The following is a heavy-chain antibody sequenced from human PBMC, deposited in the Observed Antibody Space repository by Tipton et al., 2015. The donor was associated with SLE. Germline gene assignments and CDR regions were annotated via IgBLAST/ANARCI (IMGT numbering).Heavy chain of an antibody. CDR2: ISSNGGST. J-gene: IGHJ5*02. CDR1: GFSFSSYA. CDR3: ARDAVGATRYNWFNP. Sequence: SLRLSCAAPGFSFSSYAMHWVRQVPGKGLEYVSGISSNGGSTYYADSVKGRFTISRDNSKNTLYLQMGSLRAEDMAVYYCARDAVGATRYNWFNPWGQGALVTVSS. V-gene: IGHV3-64*02. D-gene: IGHD1-26*01.